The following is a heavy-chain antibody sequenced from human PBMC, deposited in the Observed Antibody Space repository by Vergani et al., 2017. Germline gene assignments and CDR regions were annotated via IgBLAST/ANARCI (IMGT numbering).Heavy chain of an antibody. V-gene: IGHV4-34*01. CDR3: ARRGSGWSRYFQH. CDR2: INHSGST. CDR1: GGSFSGYY. Sequence: QVQLQESGPGLVKPSETLSLTCTVYGGSFSGYYWSWIRQPPGKGLEWIGEINHSGSTNYNPSLKSRVTISVDTSKNQFSLKLSSVTAADTAVYYCARRGSGWSRYFQHWGQGTLVTVSS. J-gene: IGHJ1*01. D-gene: IGHD6-19*01.